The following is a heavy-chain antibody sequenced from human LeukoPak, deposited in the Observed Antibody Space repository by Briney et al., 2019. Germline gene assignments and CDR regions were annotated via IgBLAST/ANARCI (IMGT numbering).Heavy chain of an antibody. CDR3: ARGRYYFGSGSYPQDY. D-gene: IGHD3-10*01. Sequence: LSLTCTVSGGSISSYYWSWIRQPPGKGLEWLAVISYDGSNKYYADSVKGRFTISRDTSKNTLYLQMNSLRAEDTAVYYCARGRYYFGSGSYPQDYWGQGTLVTVSS. CDR1: GGSISSYY. V-gene: IGHV3-30-3*01. J-gene: IGHJ4*02. CDR2: ISYDGSNK.